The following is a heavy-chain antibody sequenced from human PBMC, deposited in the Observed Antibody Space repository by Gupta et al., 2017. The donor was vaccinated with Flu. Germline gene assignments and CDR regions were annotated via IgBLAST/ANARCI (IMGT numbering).Heavy chain of an antibody. V-gene: IGHV3-33*01. CDR1: FSSYG. CDR2: LWYDGSKD. D-gene: IGHD3-3*01. J-gene: IGHJ4*02. Sequence: FSSYGMHWVRQAPGKGLEWVAVLWYDGSKDYYADSVKGRFTISRDSSKTTLYLQMNNRRAEDTAVYFCARSQVWSGYNLEVWGQGTLVNVSS. CDR3: ARSQVWSGYNLEV.